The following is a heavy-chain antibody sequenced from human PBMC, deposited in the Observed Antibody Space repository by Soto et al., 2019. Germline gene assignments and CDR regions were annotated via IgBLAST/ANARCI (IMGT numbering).Heavy chain of an antibody. CDR3: ATAGSGYVRY. Sequence: PGRSLRLSCAASGFTFSTYWMHWVRQAPGKGLVWVSRINSDGSTTNYADSVRGRFTISRDNAKNTLYVQMNSLRADDTAVYYCATAGSGYVRYSGQGTLVTVSS. CDR2: INSDGSTT. D-gene: IGHD3-22*01. V-gene: IGHV3-74*01. CDR1: GFTFSTYW. J-gene: IGHJ4*02.